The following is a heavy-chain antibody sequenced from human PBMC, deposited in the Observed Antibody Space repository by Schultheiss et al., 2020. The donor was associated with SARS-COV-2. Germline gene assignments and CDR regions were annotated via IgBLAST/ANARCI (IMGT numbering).Heavy chain of an antibody. V-gene: IGHV1-69*10. D-gene: IGHD6-13*01. CDR1: GGTFSSYA. Sequence: SVKVSCKASGGTFSSYAISWVRQAPGQGLEWMGWINPNSGGTNYAQKFQGRVTMTEDTSTDTAYMELSSLRSDDTAVYYCARDTASGGSTWYLYFQHWGQGTLVTVSS. CDR2: INPNSGGT. CDR3: ARDTASGGSTWYLYFQH. J-gene: IGHJ1*01.